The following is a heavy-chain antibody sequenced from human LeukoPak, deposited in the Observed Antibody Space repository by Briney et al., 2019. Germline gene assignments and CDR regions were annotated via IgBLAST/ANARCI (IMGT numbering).Heavy chain of an antibody. V-gene: IGHV4-34*01. CDR1: GGSFSGYY. Sequence: PSETLSLTCAVYGGSFSGYYWSWIRQPPGKGLEWIGEINHSGSTNYNPSLKSRVTISVDTSKNQFSLKLSSVTAADTAVYYCVRQRVRGVIMNAFDIWGQGTMVTVSS. CDR3: VRQRVRGVIMNAFDI. D-gene: IGHD3-10*01. J-gene: IGHJ3*02. CDR2: INHSGST.